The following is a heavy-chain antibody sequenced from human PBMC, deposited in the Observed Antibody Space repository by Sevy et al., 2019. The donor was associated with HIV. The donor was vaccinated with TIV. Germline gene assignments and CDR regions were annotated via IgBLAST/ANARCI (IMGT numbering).Heavy chain of an antibody. Sequence: ASVKVSCKASGYAFSSYGISWVRQAPGQGLEWMGWISAYNSKTNYAQNLQGRVTVTTDASTSTAYMELRSLRSDDTAVYYCARLGWERVDDYGGNWDYXGQGTLVTVSS. CDR2: ISAYNSKT. V-gene: IGHV1-18*04. CDR3: ARLGWERVDDYGGNWDY. J-gene: IGHJ4*02. CDR1: GYAFSSYG. D-gene: IGHD4-17*01.